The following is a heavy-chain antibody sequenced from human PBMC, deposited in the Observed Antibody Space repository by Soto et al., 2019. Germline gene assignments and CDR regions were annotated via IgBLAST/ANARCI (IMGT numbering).Heavy chain of an antibody. D-gene: IGHD3-10*01. CDR2: IYSWGST. J-gene: IGHJ6*02. CDR3: ARDLGGLPSSSGSYTGLDV. CDR1: GSSLSNRGYY. Sequence: SETLSLTCTVSGSSLSNRGYYWFWIRQLPWKGVEWIGYIYSWGSTYYNPSLRSRVTMSVDTSKNQFSLKLRSVTAADTAVYYCARDLGGLPSSSGSYTGLDVWSQGTTVTVSS. V-gene: IGHV4-31*03.